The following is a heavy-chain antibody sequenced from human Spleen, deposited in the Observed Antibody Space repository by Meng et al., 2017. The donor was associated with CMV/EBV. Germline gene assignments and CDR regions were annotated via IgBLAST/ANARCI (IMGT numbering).Heavy chain of an antibody. CDR1: GFTFSSYA. J-gene: IGHJ6*02. Sequence: GGSLRLSCAASGFTFSSYAMHWVRQAPGKGLEWVAVISYDGSNKYYADSVKGRFTISRDNSKNTLYLQMNSLRAEDTAVYYCAKVGVSYSIFGMDVWGQGTTVTVSS. CDR2: ISYDGSNK. V-gene: IGHV3-30-3*01. D-gene: IGHD4-11*01. CDR3: AKVGVSYSIFGMDV.